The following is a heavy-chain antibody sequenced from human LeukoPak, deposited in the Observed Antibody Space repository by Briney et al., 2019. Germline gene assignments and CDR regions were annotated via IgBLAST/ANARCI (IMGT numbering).Heavy chain of an antibody. V-gene: IGHV3-11*04. CDR3: ARGARSGTSDNYFDY. CDR2: ISSSGSII. D-gene: IGHD2-2*01. J-gene: IGHJ4*02. Sequence: LSLTCAVYGGSFSGYYWSWIRQTPGKGLEWVSYISSSGSIIYDADSVKGRFTISRDNAKNSLYLQMNSLRAEDTAIYYCARGARSGTSDNYFDYWGQGTLVTVSS. CDR1: GGSFSGYY.